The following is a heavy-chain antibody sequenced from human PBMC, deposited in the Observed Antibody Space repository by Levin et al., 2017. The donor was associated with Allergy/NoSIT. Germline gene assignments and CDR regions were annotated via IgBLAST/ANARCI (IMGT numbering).Heavy chain of an antibody. CDR3: ARVDCSGGSCYHFFPGVDV. CDR1: GGSISSYY. V-gene: IGHV4-59*01. CDR2: IYYSGST. D-gene: IGHD2-15*01. Sequence: SETLSLTCTVSGGSISSYYWSWIRQPPGKGLEWIGYIYYSGSTNYNPSLKSRVTISVDTSKNQFSLKLSSVTAADTAVYYCARVDCSGGSCYHFFPGVDVWGQGTTVTVSS. J-gene: IGHJ6*02.